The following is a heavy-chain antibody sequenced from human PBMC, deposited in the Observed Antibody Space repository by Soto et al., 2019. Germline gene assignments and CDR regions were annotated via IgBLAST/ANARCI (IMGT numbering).Heavy chain of an antibody. V-gene: IGHV4-59*01. CDR1: VGSISSYY. D-gene: IGHD3-22*01. J-gene: IGHJ4*02. Sequence: LSLTFTVSVGSISSYYWSWIRQPPGKGLEWIGYIYYSGSTNYNPSLKSRVTISVDTSKNQFSLKLSSVTAADTAVYYGARYHDSSGYYPSFDYWGQGTLVTVSS. CDR2: IYYSGST. CDR3: ARYHDSSGYYPSFDY.